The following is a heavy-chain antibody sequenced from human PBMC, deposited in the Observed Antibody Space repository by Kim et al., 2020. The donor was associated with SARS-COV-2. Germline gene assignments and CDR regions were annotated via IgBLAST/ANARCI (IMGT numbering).Heavy chain of an antibody. D-gene: IGHD3-22*01. V-gene: IGHV1-69*01. J-gene: IGHJ4*02. Sequence: KFQGRVTSTADESTSTAYMELSSLRSEDTAVYYCARSYYDSSGYNRYFDYWGQGTLVTVSS. CDR3: ARSYYDSSGYNRYFDY.